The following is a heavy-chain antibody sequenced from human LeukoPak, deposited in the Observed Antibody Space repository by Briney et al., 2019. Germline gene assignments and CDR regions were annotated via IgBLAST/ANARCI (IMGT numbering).Heavy chain of an antibody. CDR1: GYTFTSYY. J-gene: IGHJ4*02. CDR2: INPSGGST. D-gene: IGHD6-19*01. CDR3: ARDTAPPGQWLLDY. Sequence: GASVKVSCRASGYTFTSYYMHWVRQAPGQGLEWMGIINPSGGSTSYAQKFQGRVTMTRDTSITTAYMELNRLTSDDTAVYYCARDTAPPGQWLLDYWGQGTRVTVSS. V-gene: IGHV1-46*01.